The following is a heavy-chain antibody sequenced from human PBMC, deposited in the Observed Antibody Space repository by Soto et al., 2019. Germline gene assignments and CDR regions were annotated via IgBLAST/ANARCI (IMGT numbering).Heavy chain of an antibody. CDR1: GYTFTGYY. Sequence: QAQLLQSGTEVKKPGASLKVSCKASGYTFTGYYIHWVRQAPGQGLEWMGRISPKSGGTNYAQRFQGRVAMTRDTSISTAYLDLSSLNSDVTAVYYCAASEAADSFDVWGQGTMVTVSS. V-gene: IGHV1-2*06. J-gene: IGHJ3*01. CDR3: AASEAADSFDV. D-gene: IGHD6-13*01. CDR2: ISPKSGGT.